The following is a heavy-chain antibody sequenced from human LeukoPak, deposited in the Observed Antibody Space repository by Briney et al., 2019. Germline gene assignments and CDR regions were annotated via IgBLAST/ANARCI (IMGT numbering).Heavy chain of an antibody. CDR1: GFTVSKNY. CDR2: ITSGGNT. CDR3: ARDLHPRYYLPDY. D-gene: IGHD1-26*01. V-gene: IGHV3-53*01. J-gene: IGHJ4*02. Sequence: GGSLRLSCAASGFTVSKNYMSWVRQAPGKGLEWVAVITSGGNTNYADSVKGRFTISRDNAKNSLYLQMSSLRAEDTAVYYCARDLHPRYYLPDYWGQGTLVTVSS.